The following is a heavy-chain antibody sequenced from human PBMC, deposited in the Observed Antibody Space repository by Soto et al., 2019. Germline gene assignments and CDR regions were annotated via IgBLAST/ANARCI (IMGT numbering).Heavy chain of an antibody. V-gene: IGHV1-69*13. CDR2: IIPIFGTA. J-gene: IGHJ4*01. D-gene: IGHD3-22*01. CDR1: GGTFSSYA. CDR3: ARGSPDADYYYDSSGYSPPQRGAFDY. Sequence: SVKVSCKASGGTFSSYAISWVRQAPGQGLEWMGGIIPIFGTANYAQKFQGRVTITADESTSTAYMELSSLRSEDTAVYYCARGSPDADYYYDSSGYSPPQRGAFDYWG.